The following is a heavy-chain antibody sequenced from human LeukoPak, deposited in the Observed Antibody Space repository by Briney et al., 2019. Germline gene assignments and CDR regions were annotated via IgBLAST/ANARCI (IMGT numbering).Heavy chain of an antibody. CDR3: ARVGITMVRGVIIGYYFDY. J-gene: IGHJ4*02. CDR2: IYYSGYT. Sequence: SETLSLTCTVSGGSIGSNNYYWGWIRQPPGKGLEWIGSIYYSGYTYYNPSLKSRVTISVDTSKNQFSLKLSSVTAADTAVYYCARVGITMVRGVIIGYYFDYWGQGTLVTVSS. D-gene: IGHD3-10*01. V-gene: IGHV4-39*07. CDR1: GGSIGSNNYY.